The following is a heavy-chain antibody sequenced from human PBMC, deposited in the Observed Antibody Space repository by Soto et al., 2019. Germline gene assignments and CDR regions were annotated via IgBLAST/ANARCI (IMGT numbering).Heavy chain of an antibody. V-gene: IGHV4-4*07. J-gene: IGHJ3*02. CDR1: GGSISSYY. CDR3: ARDYDTIRDDAFDI. Sequence: PSETLSLTCTVSGGSISSYYWSWIRQPAGKGLEWIGRIYTGGSTNYNPSLKSRVTMSVDTSKNQFSLKLSSVTAADTAVYYCARDYDTIRDDAFDIWGQGTMVTVSS. CDR2: IYTGGST. D-gene: IGHD3-22*01.